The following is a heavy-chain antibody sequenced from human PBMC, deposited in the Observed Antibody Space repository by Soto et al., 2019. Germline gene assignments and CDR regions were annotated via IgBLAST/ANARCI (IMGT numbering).Heavy chain of an antibody. J-gene: IGHJ6*02. D-gene: IGHD1-20*01. CDR2: MYYSGTT. V-gene: IGHV4-39*01. Sequence: PSETLSLTCAVSGGSISSTTYSWGWIRQPPGKGLEWIGSMYYSGTTYSNPSLQSRVTISVDTSSNQFSLKLTSVTAADTSVYYCARYNWNYNYYYGMDVWGQGTTVTVSS. CDR3: ARYNWNYNYYYGMDV. CDR1: GGSISSTTYS.